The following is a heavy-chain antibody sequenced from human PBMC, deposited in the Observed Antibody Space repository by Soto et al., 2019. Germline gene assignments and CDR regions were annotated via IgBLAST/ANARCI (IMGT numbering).Heavy chain of an antibody. J-gene: IGHJ4*02. CDR2: ISPSNGQT. V-gene: IGHV1-18*01. Sequence: QVQLVQSGTDMTNPGASVKVSCKASGYTFSNFGLSWVRQAPGQGLEWMGWISPSNGQTIYAQNFQGRVTMTTDTSTATAHRELRSLISDATAVYYCARVIMIVVVANLGSYFDYWGQGTRVTVSA. D-gene: IGHD2-15*01. CDR1: GYTFSNFG. CDR3: ARVIMIVVVANLGSYFDY.